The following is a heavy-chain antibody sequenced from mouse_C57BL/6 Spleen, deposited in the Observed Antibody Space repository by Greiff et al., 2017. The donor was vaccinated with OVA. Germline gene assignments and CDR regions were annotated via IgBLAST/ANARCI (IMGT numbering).Heavy chain of an antibody. D-gene: IGHD1-1*01. CDR2: ISSGSSTI. CDR1: GFTFSDYG. J-gene: IGHJ2*01. V-gene: IGHV5-17*01. CDR3: ARPLYYGSSYFDY. Sequence: EVKVVESGGGLVKPGGSLKLSCAASGFTFSDYGMHWVRQAPEKGLEWVAYISSGSSTIYYADTVKGRFTISRDNAKNTLFLQMTSLRSEDTAMYYCARPLYYGSSYFDYWGQGTTLTVSS.